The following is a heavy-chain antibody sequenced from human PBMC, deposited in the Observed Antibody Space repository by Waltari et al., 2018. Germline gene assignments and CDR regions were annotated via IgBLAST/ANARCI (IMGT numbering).Heavy chain of an antibody. J-gene: IGHJ4*02. CDR1: GGSISSSSYY. Sequence: QLQLQESGPGLVKPSETLSLTCTVSGGSISSSSYYWGWIRQPPGKGLEWIGSIYYSGSTYYNPSLKSRVTISVDTSKNQFSLKLSSVTAADTAVYYCASYGVHRDFDYWGQGTLVTVSS. V-gene: IGHV4-39*07. CDR3: ASYGVHRDFDY. D-gene: IGHD2-8*01. CDR2: IYYSGST.